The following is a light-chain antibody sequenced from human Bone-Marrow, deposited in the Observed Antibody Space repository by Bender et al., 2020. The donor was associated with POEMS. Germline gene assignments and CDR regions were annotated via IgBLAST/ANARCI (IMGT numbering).Light chain of an antibody. CDR2: SSH. CDR1: SSNIGAHA. J-gene: IGLJ3*02. V-gene: IGLV1-44*01. Sequence: QSVLTQPPSASGTPGQRVTISCSGGSSNIGAHAVNWYQHLPGTAPKLLIYSSHRRPSEVPDRFSGSRSGTSASLAISGRQYEDEADCYCAIWDDSLNGWVFGGGTKLTVL. CDR3: AIWDDSLNGWV.